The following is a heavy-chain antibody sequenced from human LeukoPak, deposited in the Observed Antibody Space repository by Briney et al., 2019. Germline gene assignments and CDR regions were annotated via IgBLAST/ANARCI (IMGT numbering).Heavy chain of an antibody. V-gene: IGHV3-30-3*01. D-gene: IGHD3-10*01. Sequence: PGRSLRLSCAASGFTFSSYAMHWVRQAPGKGLEWVAVISYDGSNKYYADSVKGRFTISRDNSKNTLYLQMNSLRAEDTAVYYCARDPRKQITMVRGVYFDYWGQGTLVTVSS. J-gene: IGHJ4*02. CDR1: GFTFSSYA. CDR2: ISYDGSNK. CDR3: ARDPRKQITMVRGVYFDY.